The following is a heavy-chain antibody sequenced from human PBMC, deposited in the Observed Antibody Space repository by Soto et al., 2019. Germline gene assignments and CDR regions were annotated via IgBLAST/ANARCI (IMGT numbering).Heavy chain of an antibody. J-gene: IGHJ4*02. CDR3: AKDSKWLVINPHYFDY. Sequence: GGSLRLSCAASGFTFSSYAMSWVRQAPGKGLEWVSAISGSGGSTYYADSVKGRFTISRDNSKNTLYLQMNSLRAEDTAVYYCAKDSKWLVINPHYFDYWGQGTLVTVS. CDR2: ISGSGGST. CDR1: GFTFSSYA. D-gene: IGHD6-19*01. V-gene: IGHV3-23*01.